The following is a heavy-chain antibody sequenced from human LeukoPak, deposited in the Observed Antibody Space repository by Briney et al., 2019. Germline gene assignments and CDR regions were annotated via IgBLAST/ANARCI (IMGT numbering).Heavy chain of an antibody. Sequence: ASVKVSCKASGYTFTSYDINWVRQATGQGLEWTGWMNPNSGNTGYAQKFQGRVTMTRNTSISTAYMELSSLRSEDTAVYYCARGYYDTLTGYDNWFDPWGQGTLVTVSS. V-gene: IGHV1-8*01. CDR2: MNPNSGNT. D-gene: IGHD3-9*01. J-gene: IGHJ5*02. CDR3: ARGYYDTLTGYDNWFDP. CDR1: GYTFTSYD.